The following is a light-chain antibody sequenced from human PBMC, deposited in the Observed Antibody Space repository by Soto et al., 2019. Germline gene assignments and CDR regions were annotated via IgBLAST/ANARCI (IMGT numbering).Light chain of an antibody. CDR1: SSDVGGYNY. CDR3: SSYTRSSTRV. Sequence: QSALTQPASVSGSPGQSITISCTGTSSDVGGYNYVSWYQQHPGKAPKLMIYDVSNRPSGVSNRFSGSKSGNTASLTISGLQAEDDADYYCSSYTRSSTRVVGTGTKLTVL. CDR2: DVS. J-gene: IGLJ1*01. V-gene: IGLV2-14*01.